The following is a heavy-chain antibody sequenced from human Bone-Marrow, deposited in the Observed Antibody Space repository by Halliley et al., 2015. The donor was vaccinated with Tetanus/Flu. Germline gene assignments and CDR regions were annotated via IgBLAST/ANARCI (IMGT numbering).Heavy chain of an antibody. CDR2: ILYSGST. D-gene: IGHD2-21*02. J-gene: IGHJ4*02. CDR1: GGSISGYF. Sequence: LSLTCTVSGGSISGYFWSWFRLPPGEGLEWIGYILYSGSTNYNPSLKGRVTISVDTSKNQFSLKLTSVTAADTAVYYCARRGGGGNSVDYWGQGTLVTVSS. V-gene: IGHV4-59*08. CDR3: ARRGGGGNSVDY.